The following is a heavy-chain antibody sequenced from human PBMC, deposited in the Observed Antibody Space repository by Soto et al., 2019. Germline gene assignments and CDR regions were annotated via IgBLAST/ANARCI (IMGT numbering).Heavy chain of an antibody. CDR2: IYYSGST. CDR3: ARWLGYYDSSGYYWNWFDP. Sequence: PSETLSLTCTVSGGSISSYYWSWIRQPPGKGLEWIGYIYYSGSTNYNPSLKSRVTISVDTSKNQFSLKLSSVTAADTAVYYCARWLGYYDSSGYYWNWFDPWGQGTLVTVS. V-gene: IGHV4-59*01. D-gene: IGHD3-22*01. J-gene: IGHJ5*02. CDR1: GGSISSYY.